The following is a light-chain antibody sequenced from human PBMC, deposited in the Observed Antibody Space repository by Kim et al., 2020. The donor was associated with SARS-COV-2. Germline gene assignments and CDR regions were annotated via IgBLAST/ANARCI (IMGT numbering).Light chain of an antibody. Sequence: SPGSKAHIACSASQHLPTRNLAWYPQQPGQTPRLLIYDASRRATGIPARFSGSGSGTDFTLTIAGLEPEDFGVYYCQQYSSSLSFGGGTKVDIK. CDR1: QHLPTRN. V-gene: IGKV3-20*01. CDR3: QQYSSSLS. J-gene: IGKJ4*01. CDR2: DAS.